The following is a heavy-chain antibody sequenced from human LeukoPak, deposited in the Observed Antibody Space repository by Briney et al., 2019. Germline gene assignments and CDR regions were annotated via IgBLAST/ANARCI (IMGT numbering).Heavy chain of an antibody. D-gene: IGHD5-12*01. J-gene: IGHJ4*02. CDR3: AQARSSSGFGPLGVY. Sequence: GGSLRLSCAASGFTFSSYWMHWVRQAPGKGLVWVSRINTDGSSTSYADSVKGRFTISRDNAKNTLYLQMNSLRAEDTAVYYCAQARSSSGFGPLGVYWGQGTLATVSS. CDR1: GFTFSSYW. V-gene: IGHV3-74*01. CDR2: INTDGSST.